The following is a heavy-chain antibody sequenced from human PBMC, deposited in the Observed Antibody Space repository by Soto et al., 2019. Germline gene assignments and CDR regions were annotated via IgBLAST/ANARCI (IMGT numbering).Heavy chain of an antibody. J-gene: IGHJ6*02. D-gene: IGHD3-10*01. CDR2: ILNDGSNR. V-gene: IGHV3-33*01. CDR1: GFTFSNYG. Sequence: QVQLVESGGGVVQPGRSLRLSCAASGFTFSNYGMHWVRQAPVKGLEWVAVILNDGSNRSHADSVKDRFTISRDNSKNTLYLQMNSLRAEDTAVYYCARDDEYSGNGMDVWGQGTTVTVS. CDR3: ARDDEYSGNGMDV.